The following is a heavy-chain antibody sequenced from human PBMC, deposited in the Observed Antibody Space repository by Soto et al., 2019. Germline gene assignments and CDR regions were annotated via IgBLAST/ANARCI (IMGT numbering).Heavy chain of an antibody. CDR1: GFTFSSYS. V-gene: IGHV3-48*02. J-gene: IGHJ4*02. CDR2: ISFSSGTI. CDR3: ARDFSSSWPFDY. Sequence: PGGSLRLSCAASGFTFSSYSMNWVRQAPGKGLEWVSYISFSSGTIYYADSVKGRFTISRDNAKNSLYLQMNSLRDEDTAVYYCARDFSSSWPFDYWGQGTLVTVSS. D-gene: IGHD6-13*01.